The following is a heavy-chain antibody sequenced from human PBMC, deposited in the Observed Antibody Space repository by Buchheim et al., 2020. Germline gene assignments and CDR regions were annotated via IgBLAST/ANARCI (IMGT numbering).Heavy chain of an antibody. V-gene: IGHV3-74*01. Sequence: EVQLVESGGGLVQPGGSLRLSCVASGFTFSSDWMHWVRQAPGKGLVFVSRMNSDGGTTTYADSVKGRFTISRDNAKTTLYLQMNSLRAEDTAVYYCTRGRGYTYDSWGQGTL. D-gene: IGHD5-18*01. CDR2: MNSDGGTT. J-gene: IGHJ4*02. CDR3: TRGRGYTYDS. CDR1: GFTFSSDW.